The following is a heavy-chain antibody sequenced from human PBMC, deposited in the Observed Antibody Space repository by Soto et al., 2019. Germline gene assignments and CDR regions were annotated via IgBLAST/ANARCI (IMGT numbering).Heavy chain of an antibody. V-gene: IGHV4-31*03. J-gene: IGHJ6*02. CDR3: ARGADIAMVYYYYGMDV. CDR2: IYSIGST. CDR1: GGSISSAGYY. Sequence: SSDTLSLTCTVSGGSISSAGYYWSWIRQHPGKGLEWIWYIYSIGSTYYNPSLKSRVTISVDTSKNQFSLKLSSVTAADTAVYFCARGADIAMVYYYYGMDVWGQGTTVTVSS. D-gene: IGHD5-18*01.